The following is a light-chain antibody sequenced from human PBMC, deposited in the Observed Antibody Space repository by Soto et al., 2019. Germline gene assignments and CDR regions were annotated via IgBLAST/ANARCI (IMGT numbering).Light chain of an antibody. V-gene: IGKV2-28*01. CDR1: QSLLHNNGYNH. CDR3: MQELKPPAT. CDR2: LGS. Sequence: DIVMTQSPLSLPVTPGERASISCRASQSLLHNNGYNHLDWYLQKPGLSPELLIYLGSNRASGVPARFSGSGSGTDFTLKLSSVQAEDVGVYYCMQELKPPATFGPGTKVDIK. J-gene: IGKJ3*01.